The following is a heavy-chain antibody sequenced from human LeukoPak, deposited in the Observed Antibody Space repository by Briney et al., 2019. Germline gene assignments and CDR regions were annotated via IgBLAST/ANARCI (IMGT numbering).Heavy chain of an antibody. CDR3: TTVHSSGWYEFDY. CDR2: IKTEAGGGTT. Sequence: GGSLRLSCAASGFTFNKAWMSWDRQAPGKGLEWVGRIKTEAGGGTTDYAAPVRGRFTISRDDSKNTLYLQMNSLKTEDTAVYYCTTVHSSGWYEFDYWGQGTLVTVSS. CDR1: GFTFNKAW. D-gene: IGHD6-19*01. V-gene: IGHV3-15*01. J-gene: IGHJ4*02.